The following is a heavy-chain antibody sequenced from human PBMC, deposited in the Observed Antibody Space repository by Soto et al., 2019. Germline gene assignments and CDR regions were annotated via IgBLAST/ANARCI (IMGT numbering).Heavy chain of an antibody. V-gene: IGHV3-66*01. D-gene: IGHD6-19*01. CDR3: ATLAVANAFDI. CDR1: GFTVSSNY. Sequence: GGSLRLSCAASGFTVSSNYMTWVRQAPGKGLEWVSVIYSGGSTYYADSVKGRFTISRDNSKNTLYLQMNSLRAEDTAVYYCATLAVANAFDIWGQGTMVIVSS. CDR2: IYSGGST. J-gene: IGHJ3*02.